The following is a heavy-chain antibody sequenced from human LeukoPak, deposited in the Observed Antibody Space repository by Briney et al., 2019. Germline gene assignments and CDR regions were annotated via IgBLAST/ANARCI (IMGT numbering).Heavy chain of an antibody. Sequence: ASVKVSCKASGYTFTSYGISWVRQAPGQGLEWMGWISAYNGNTNYAQKLQGRVTMTTDTSTSTAYMELRSLRSDDTAVYYCARDISGSYSVSAFDIWGQGTMVTVSS. D-gene: IGHD1-26*01. J-gene: IGHJ3*02. CDR1: GYTFTSYG. V-gene: IGHV1-18*01. CDR3: ARDISGSYSVSAFDI. CDR2: ISAYNGNT.